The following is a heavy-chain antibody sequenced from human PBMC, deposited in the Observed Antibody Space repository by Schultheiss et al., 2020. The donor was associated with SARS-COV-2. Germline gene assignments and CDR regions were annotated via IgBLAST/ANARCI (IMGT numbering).Heavy chain of an antibody. D-gene: IGHD3-10*02. CDR2: INPNSGGT. Sequence: ASVKVSCKASGYTFTGYYMHWVRQAPGQGLEWMGWINPNSGGTNYAQKFQGWVTMTRDTSISTAYMELSRLRSDDTAVYYCARAGNTLSMFGELYHYYYMDVWGKGTTVTVSS. J-gene: IGHJ6*03. CDR3: ARAGNTLSMFGELYHYYYMDV. CDR1: GYTFTGYY. V-gene: IGHV1-2*04.